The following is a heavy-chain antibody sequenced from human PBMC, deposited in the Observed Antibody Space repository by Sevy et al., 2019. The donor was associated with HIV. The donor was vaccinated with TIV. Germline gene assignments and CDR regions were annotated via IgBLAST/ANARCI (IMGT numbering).Heavy chain of an antibody. D-gene: IGHD3-3*01. CDR1: GFTFNSYA. Sequence: GGSLRLSCVASGFTFNSYAMSWVRQAPGKGLQWVSVVSGSGGSTYYADSVEGRFTISRDNSKNTRYLQMDSLRAEDMAVYYCARRPDFGGDIPTGVLDVWGQGTTVTVSS. CDR3: ARRPDFGGDIPTGVLDV. V-gene: IGHV3-23*01. J-gene: IGHJ6*02. CDR2: VSGSGGST.